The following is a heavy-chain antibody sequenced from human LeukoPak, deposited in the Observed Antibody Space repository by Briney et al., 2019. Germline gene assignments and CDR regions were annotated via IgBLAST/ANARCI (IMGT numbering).Heavy chain of an antibody. J-gene: IGHJ4*02. CDR1: CDSFISNF. V-gene: IGHV4-59*01. D-gene: IGHD3-22*01. CDR3: ARGYYDSSGYWLSYFDY. Sequence: SETLSLTCSVSCDSFISNFWSWIRQPPGKGLEWIGYIYYSGSASYNPSLKRRVTISVDSSKNQFSLKLSSVTAADTAVYYCARGYYDSSGYWLSYFDYWGQGTLVTVSS. CDR2: IYYSGSA.